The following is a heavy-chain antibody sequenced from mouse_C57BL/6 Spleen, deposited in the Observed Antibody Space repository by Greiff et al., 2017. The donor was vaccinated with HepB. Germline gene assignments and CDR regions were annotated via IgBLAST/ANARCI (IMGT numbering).Heavy chain of an antibody. V-gene: IGHV1-61*01. CDR1: GYTFTSYW. J-gene: IGHJ3*01. CDR3: AGYYGSSPFAY. CDR2: IYPSDSET. Sequence: QQSCKASGYTFTSYWMDWVKQRPGQGLEWIGNIYPSDSETHYNQKFKDKATLTVDKSSSTAYMQLSSLTSEDSAVYYCAGYYGSSPFAYWGQGTLVTVSA. D-gene: IGHD1-1*01.